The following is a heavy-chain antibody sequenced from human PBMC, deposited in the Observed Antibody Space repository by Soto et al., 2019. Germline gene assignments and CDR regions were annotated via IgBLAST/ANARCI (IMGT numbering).Heavy chain of an antibody. D-gene: IGHD6-13*01. V-gene: IGHV3-30*18. CDR3: AKDGAIAAADYFFDY. Sequence: QVQLVESGGGVVQPGRSLKLSCAASGFTFSNYAIHWVRQAPGKGLEWVAVIASDGKDKRYADSVKGRFTISRDNSENTVYLQMNILRGEDTAVYYCAKDGAIAAADYFFDYWGQGSLVTVSS. CDR2: IASDGKDK. CDR1: GFTFSNYA. J-gene: IGHJ4*02.